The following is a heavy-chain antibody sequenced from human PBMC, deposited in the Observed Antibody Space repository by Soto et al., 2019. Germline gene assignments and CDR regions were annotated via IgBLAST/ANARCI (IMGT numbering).Heavy chain of an antibody. D-gene: IGHD6-13*01. CDR1: GYTFTSYD. CDR2: MNPNSGNT. Sequence: QVQLVQSGAEVKKPGASVKVSCKASGYTFTSYDINWVRQATGQGLEWMGWMNPNSGNTGYAQKVQGRVTMTRNTSISTAYMELSSLRSEDTAVYYCAREPSSPNYYYYYMDVWGKGTTVTVSS. CDR3: AREPSSPNYYYYYMDV. V-gene: IGHV1-8*01. J-gene: IGHJ6*03.